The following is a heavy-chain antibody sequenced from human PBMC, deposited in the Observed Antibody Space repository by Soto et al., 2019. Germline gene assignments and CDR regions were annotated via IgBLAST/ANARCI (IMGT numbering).Heavy chain of an antibody. CDR3: ARDTAFISSGLFNP. CDR1: GFTFSDYY. CDR2: ISDSATTM. J-gene: IGHJ5*02. V-gene: IGHV3-11*01. Sequence: VGSLRLSCAASGFTFSDYYMSWIRQAPGKGLEWISHISDSATTMYYADSVKGRFTISRDNTRKSLFLHMTSLRAEDTAVYYCARDTAFISSGLFNPWGQGTLVTVSS. D-gene: IGHD3-22*01.